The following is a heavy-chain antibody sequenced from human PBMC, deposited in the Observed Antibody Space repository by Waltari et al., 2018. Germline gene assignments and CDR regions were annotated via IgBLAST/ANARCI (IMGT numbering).Heavy chain of an antibody. CDR1: EFTFSSYA. V-gene: IGHV3-30*09. J-gene: IGHJ6*02. Sequence: QVQLVESGGGVVQPGRSLRLSCAASEFTFSSYAMHWVRQAPGKGLEWVAVSSYNERNIYYVDSVKGRFAISRDNSKKMLYLQMNSLRAEDTAVYYCARDYCDRTNCHGMDVWGQGTTVTVSS. CDR3: ARDYCDRTNCHGMDV. D-gene: IGHD3-22*01. CDR2: SSYNERNI.